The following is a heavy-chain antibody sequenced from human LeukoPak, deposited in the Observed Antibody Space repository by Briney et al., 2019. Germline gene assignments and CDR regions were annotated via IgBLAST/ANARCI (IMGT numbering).Heavy chain of an antibody. Sequence: GGSLRLSCAASGFTFSSYAMSWVRQAPGKGLEWVSAISGSGGSTYYADSVKGRFTISRDNAKNSLYLQMNSLRSEDTAVYFCGTVPGLMDVWGQGTTVTVS. CDR2: ISGSGGST. D-gene: IGHD2-2*01. J-gene: IGHJ6*02. CDR1: GFTFSSYA. V-gene: IGHV3-23*01. CDR3: GTVPGLMDV.